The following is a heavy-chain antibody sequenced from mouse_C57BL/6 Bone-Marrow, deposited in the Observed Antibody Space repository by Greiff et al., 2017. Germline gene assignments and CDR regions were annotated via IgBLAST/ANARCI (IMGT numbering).Heavy chain of an antibody. CDR3: ARRRISAWFAY. V-gene: IGHV1-18*01. D-gene: IGHD2-4*01. CDR1: GYTFTDYN. Sequence: EVQLQQSGPELVKPGASVKIPCKASGYTFTDYNMDWVKQSNGKSLEWIGDINPNNGGTIDNQKFKGKATLTVDKSSSTSYMELRSLTSEDSAVYYCARRRISAWFAYWGQGTLVTVSA. J-gene: IGHJ3*01. CDR2: INPNNGGT.